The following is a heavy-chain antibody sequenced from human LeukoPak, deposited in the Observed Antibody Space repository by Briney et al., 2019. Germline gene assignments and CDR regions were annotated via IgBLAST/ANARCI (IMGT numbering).Heavy chain of an antibody. Sequence: AGGSLRLSCAASGFTVSSNYMSWVRQAPGKGLEWVSVIYSGGSTYYADSVKGRFTISRDNSKNSLYLQMNSLRAEDTAVYYCARDTLTSDAFDIWGQGTMVTVSS. CDR3: ARDTLTSDAFDI. V-gene: IGHV3-66*01. D-gene: IGHD2/OR15-2a*01. J-gene: IGHJ3*02. CDR1: GFTVSSNY. CDR2: IYSGGST.